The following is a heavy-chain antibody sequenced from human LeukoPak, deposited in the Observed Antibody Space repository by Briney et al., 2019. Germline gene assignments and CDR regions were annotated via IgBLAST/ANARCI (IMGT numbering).Heavy chain of an antibody. V-gene: IGHV5-51*01. Sequence: GESLKISCKGSGYSFTSYWIGWVRQMPGKGLEWMGIIYPGDSDTRYSPSFQGQVTISADKSISTAYLQWSSLKASDTAMYYRAKSRGYSYGPLYYFDYWGQGTLVTVSS. CDR1: GYSFTSYW. CDR2: IYPGDSDT. D-gene: IGHD5-18*01. CDR3: AKSRGYSYGPLYYFDY. J-gene: IGHJ4*02.